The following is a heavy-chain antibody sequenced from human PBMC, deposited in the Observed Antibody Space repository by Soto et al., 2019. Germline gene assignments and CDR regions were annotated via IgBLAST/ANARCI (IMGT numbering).Heavy chain of an antibody. V-gene: IGHV4-39*01. J-gene: IGHJ5*02. Sequence: SETLSLTCTVSGGFISSSSYYWGWIRQPPGKGLEWIGSIYYSGSTYYNPSLKSRVTISVDTSKNQFSLKLSSVTAADTAVYYCARHVTDIVVVPAAINWFDPWGQGTLVTVSS. CDR2: IYYSGST. D-gene: IGHD2-2*01. CDR1: GGFISSSSYY. CDR3: ARHVTDIVVVPAAINWFDP.